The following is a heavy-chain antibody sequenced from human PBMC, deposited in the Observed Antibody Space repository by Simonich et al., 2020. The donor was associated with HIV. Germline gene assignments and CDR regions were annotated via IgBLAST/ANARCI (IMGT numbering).Heavy chain of an antibody. J-gene: IGHJ4*02. CDR1: GYRFTGYY. CDR3: ASGMMGFDY. V-gene: IGHV1-2*06. Sequence: QVQLVQSGAEVKKPGASVKVSCKASGYRFTGYYMHWVRQAPGQGLEWRGRINPNIGDTNDAQKFQGRVTMTRDTSISTAYMELSGLRSDDTAVYYCASGMMGFDYWGQGTLVTVSS. CDR2: INPNIGDT. D-gene: IGHD3-16*01.